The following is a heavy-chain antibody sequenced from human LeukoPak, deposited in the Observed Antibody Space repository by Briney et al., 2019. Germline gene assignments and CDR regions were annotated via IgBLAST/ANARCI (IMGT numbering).Heavy chain of an antibody. V-gene: IGHV4-59*01. CDR1: GGSISSYY. CDR3: ARDAGYCSGGSCYSYWFDP. J-gene: IGHJ5*02. CDR2: IYYSGST. D-gene: IGHD2-15*01. Sequence: SETLSLTCTVSGGSISSYYWSWIRQPPGKGLEWIGYIYYSGSTNYNPSLKSRVTISVDTSKNQFSLKLSSVTAADTAVYYCARDAGYCSGGSCYSYWFDPCGQGTLVTVSS.